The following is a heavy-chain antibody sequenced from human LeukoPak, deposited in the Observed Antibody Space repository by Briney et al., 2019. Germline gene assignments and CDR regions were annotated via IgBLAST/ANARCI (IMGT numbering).Heavy chain of an antibody. D-gene: IGHD6-13*01. CDR3: ARDLYSSSWSPGVNY. J-gene: IGHJ4*02. V-gene: IGHV1-18*01. Sequence: GASVKVSCKASGYTFTSYGISWVRQAPGQGLEWMGWISAYNGNTNYAQKLQGRVTMTTDTSTSTAYMELSRLRSDDTAVYYCARDLYSSSWSPGVNYWGQGTLVTVSS. CDR1: GYTFTSYG. CDR2: ISAYNGNT.